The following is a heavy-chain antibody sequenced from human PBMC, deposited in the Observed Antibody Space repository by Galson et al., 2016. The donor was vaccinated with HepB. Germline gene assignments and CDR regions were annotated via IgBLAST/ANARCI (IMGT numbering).Heavy chain of an antibody. CDR1: GGSINSGTTYF. CDR3: ARHLVASIVEGFDY. D-gene: IGHD2-8*02. CDR2: IYHSGIT. Sequence: SETLSLTCTVSGGSINSGTTYFWGWIRQPPGKGLEWIASIYHSGITHHNPSLKCRATISVDTSMTQFSLKLSTVTAADTAVYYCARHLVASIVEGFDYWGQGNLVTVSA. J-gene: IGHJ4*02. V-gene: IGHV4-39*01.